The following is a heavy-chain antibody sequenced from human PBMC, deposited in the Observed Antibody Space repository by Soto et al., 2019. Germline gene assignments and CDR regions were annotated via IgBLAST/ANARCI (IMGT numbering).Heavy chain of an antibody. V-gene: IGHV3-33*01. CDR1: GFTFSSYG. D-gene: IGHD3-10*01. Sequence: GGSLRLSCAAPGFTFSSYGMHWVRQAPGKGLEWVAVIWYDGSNKYYADSVKGRFTISRDNSKNTLYLQMNSLRAEDTAVYYCARDLPMGRGVSHFDYWGQGTLVTVSS. J-gene: IGHJ4*02. CDR3: ARDLPMGRGVSHFDY. CDR2: IWYDGSNK.